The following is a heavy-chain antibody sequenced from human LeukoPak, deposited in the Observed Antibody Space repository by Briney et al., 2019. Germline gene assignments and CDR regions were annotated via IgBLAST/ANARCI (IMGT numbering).Heavy chain of an antibody. J-gene: IGHJ5*02. CDR2: VYDNGNT. CDR3: ARVFRGVVTSNWFDP. Sequence: PSETLSLTCTVSGGSINGHYWTWIRQPPGKGLEGIGFVYDNGNTNYNSSLQSRVTMSVDTSKNQLSLKMRSVTAADTAIYYCARVFRGVVTSNWFDPWGQGTLVTVSS. CDR1: GGSINGHY. D-gene: IGHD2-21*02. V-gene: IGHV4-59*11.